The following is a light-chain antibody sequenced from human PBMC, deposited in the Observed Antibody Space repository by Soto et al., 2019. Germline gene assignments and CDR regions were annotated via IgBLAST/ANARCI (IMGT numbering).Light chain of an antibody. J-gene: IGKJ3*01. CDR2: GAS. V-gene: IGKV3-20*01. CDR1: QSITRTY. CDR3: QQYGRSPPFT. Sequence: EIVLTQSPGTLSLSPGERATLSCRASQSITRTYLAWYQQKPGQAPRLLIYGASSRASGIPDRFSGSGSGTDFTLTISRLEPEDFAVYYCQQYGRSPPFTFGPGTKVDIK.